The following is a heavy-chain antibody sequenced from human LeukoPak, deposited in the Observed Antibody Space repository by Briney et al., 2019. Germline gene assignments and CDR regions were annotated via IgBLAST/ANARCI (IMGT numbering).Heavy chain of an antibody. Sequence: SETLSLTCAVYGGSFSGYYWSWIRQPPGKGLEWIGEINHSGSTNYNPSLKSRVTISVDTSKNQFSLKLSSVTAADPAVYYCASGRSNSIAVAKYYFDYWGQGTLVTVSS. CDR3: ASGRSNSIAVAKYYFDY. D-gene: IGHD6-19*01. CDR2: INHSGST. J-gene: IGHJ4*02. V-gene: IGHV4-34*01. CDR1: GGSFSGYY.